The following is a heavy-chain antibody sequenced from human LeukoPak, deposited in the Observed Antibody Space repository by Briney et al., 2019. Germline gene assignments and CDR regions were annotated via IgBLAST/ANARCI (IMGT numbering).Heavy chain of an antibody. Sequence: GSLTLSCAASGFTFSNYAMSWVRQAPGKGLEWVSGISGSGGATYYADSVKGRFTISRDNSKNTLYLQMSGLRAEDTAVYYCAKKVITYYYGMDVWGQGTTVTVSS. J-gene: IGHJ6*02. D-gene: IGHD2-21*01. CDR3: AKKVITYYYGMDV. CDR2: ISGSGGAT. CDR1: GFTFSNYA. V-gene: IGHV3-23*01.